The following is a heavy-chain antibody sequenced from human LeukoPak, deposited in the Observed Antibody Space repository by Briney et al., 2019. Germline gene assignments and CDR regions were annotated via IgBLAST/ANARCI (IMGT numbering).Heavy chain of an antibody. D-gene: IGHD3-9*01. V-gene: IGHV3-9*01. CDR2: ISWNSGSI. CDR1: GFTFDDYA. J-gene: IGHJ4*02. CDR3: AKGAFTNYDILTGPIDY. Sequence: GRSLRLSCAASGFTFDDYAMHWVRQAPGKGLEWVSGISWNSGSIGYADSVKGRFTISRDNAKNSLYLQMNSLRAEDAALYYCAKGAFTNYDILTGPIDYWGQGTLVTVSS.